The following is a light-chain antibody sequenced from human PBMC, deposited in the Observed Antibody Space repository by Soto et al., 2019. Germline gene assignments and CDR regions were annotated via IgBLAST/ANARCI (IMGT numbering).Light chain of an antibody. CDR1: QSVSSY. J-gene: IGKJ5*01. Sequence: EIAVTQTQGTLSLSPGERATLSCRASQSVSSYLAWYQQTPGQAPRLLIYDASNRATGIPARFSGTGSGTDFTLTINNLEPEDFAVYYCQVRTNWSIAFGRGTLLEI. CDR2: DAS. V-gene: IGKV3-11*01. CDR3: QVRTNWSIA.